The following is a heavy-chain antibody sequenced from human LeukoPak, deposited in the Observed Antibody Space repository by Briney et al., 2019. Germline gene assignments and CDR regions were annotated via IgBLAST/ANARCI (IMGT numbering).Heavy chain of an antibody. CDR1: GFTFSSYS. J-gene: IGHJ4*02. CDR3: AGSGHGGSLLIY. D-gene: IGHD2-15*01. V-gene: IGHV3-21*01. Sequence: GGSLRLSCAASGFTFSSYSMNWVRQAPGKGLEWVSSISSSYIYYADSVKGRFTISRDNAKNSLYLQMNSLRAEDTAVYYCAGSGHGGSLLIYWGQGTLVTVSS. CDR2: ISSSYI.